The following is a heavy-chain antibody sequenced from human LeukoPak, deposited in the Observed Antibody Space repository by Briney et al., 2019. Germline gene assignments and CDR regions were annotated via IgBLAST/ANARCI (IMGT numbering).Heavy chain of an antibody. CDR1: GFTFSSYA. CDR2: IYYSGST. J-gene: IGHJ3*02. V-gene: IGHV4-39*01. CDR3: ARLGRDTFDI. Sequence: PGGSLRLSCAASGFTFSSYAMSWVRQAPGKGLEWIGSIYYSGSTYYNPSLKSRVTISVDTSKNQFSLKLSSVTAADTAVYCCARLGRDTFDIWGQGTMVTVSS.